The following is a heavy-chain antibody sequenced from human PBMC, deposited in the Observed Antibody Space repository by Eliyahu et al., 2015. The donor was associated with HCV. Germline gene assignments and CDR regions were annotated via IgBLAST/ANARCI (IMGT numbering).Heavy chain of an antibody. J-gene: IGHJ4*02. V-gene: IGHV3-23*03. CDR1: GFTFSSYA. CDR3: AKDVLRLV. CDR2: IYSGGSST. D-gene: IGHD3-9*01. Sequence: EVQLLESGGGLVQPGGSLRLSCAASGFTFSSYAMSWVRQAPGKGLEWVSVIYSGGSSTYYADSVKGRFTISRDNSKNTLYLQMNSLRAEDTAVYYCAKDVLRLVWGQGTLVTVSS.